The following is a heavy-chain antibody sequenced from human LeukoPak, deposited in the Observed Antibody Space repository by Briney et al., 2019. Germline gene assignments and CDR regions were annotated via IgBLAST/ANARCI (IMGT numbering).Heavy chain of an antibody. D-gene: IGHD3-22*01. J-gene: IGHJ4*02. V-gene: IGHV3-9*03. CDR3: ARYSSGLDY. Sequence: GGSLRLSCAASGFTFDDYAMHWVRQAPGKGLEWVSGISWNSGSIGYADSVEGRFTISRDNAKNSLYLQMNSLRAEDMALYYCARYSSGLDYWDQGTLVTVSS. CDR2: ISWNSGSI. CDR1: GFTFDDYA.